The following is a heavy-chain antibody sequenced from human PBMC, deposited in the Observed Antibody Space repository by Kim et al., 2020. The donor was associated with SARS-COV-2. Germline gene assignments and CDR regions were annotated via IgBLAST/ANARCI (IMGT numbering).Heavy chain of an antibody. J-gene: IGHJ6*02. CDR3: AIYCSSTSCSPEYYYYGMDV. CDR1: GGTFSSYA. D-gene: IGHD2-2*01. CDR2: IIPIFGTA. V-gene: IGHV1-69*13. Sequence: SVKVSCKASGGTFSSYAISWVRQAPGQGLEWMGGIIPIFGTANYAQKFQGRVTITADESTSTAYMELSSLRPEDTAVYYCAIYCSSTSCSPEYYYYGMDVWGQGTTVTVSS.